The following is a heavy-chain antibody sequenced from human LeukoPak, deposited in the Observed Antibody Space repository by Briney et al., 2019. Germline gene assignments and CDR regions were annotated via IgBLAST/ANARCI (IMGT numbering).Heavy chain of an antibody. J-gene: IGHJ4*02. CDR1: GFTVSSNY. CDR3: WYSSSWYYYFDY. V-gene: IGHV3-66*01. D-gene: IGHD6-13*01. Sequence: GGSLRLSCAASGFTVSSNYMSWVRQAPGKGLEWVSVIYSGGSTYYADSAKGRLTISRDNPKNTLYLQMNSLRAEDTAVYYCWYSSSWYYYFDYWGQGTLVTVSS. CDR2: IYSGGST.